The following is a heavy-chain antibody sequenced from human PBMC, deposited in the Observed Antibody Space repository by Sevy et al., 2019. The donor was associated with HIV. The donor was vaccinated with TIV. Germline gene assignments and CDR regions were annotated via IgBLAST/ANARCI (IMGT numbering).Heavy chain of an antibody. D-gene: IGHD3-3*01. CDR1: GFTFSSYA. Sequence: GGSLRLSCAASGFTFSSYAMSWVRRAPGKGLEWVSAVRGSGGSTDYADSVKGRFTISRDNSKNTLYLQMNSLRAEDTAGYYCAKDERDFWSGPNTVGYFDYWGQGTLVTVSS. CDR2: VRGSGGST. CDR3: AKDERDFWSGPNTVGYFDY. V-gene: IGHV3-23*01. J-gene: IGHJ4*02.